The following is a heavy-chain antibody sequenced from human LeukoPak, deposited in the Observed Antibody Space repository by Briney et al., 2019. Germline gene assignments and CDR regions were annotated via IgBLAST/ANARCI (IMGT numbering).Heavy chain of an antibody. CDR1: GFTFSSYA. CDR3: ARDKPYYYDSMGFDP. J-gene: IGHJ5*02. V-gene: IGHV3-23*01. Sequence: PGGSLRLSCAASGFTFSSYAMSWVRQAPGKGLEWVSAISGSGGSTYYADSVKGRFTISRDNSKNTLYLQMNSLRAEDTAVYYCARDKPYYYDSMGFDPWGQGTLVTVSS. CDR2: ISGSGGST. D-gene: IGHD3-22*01.